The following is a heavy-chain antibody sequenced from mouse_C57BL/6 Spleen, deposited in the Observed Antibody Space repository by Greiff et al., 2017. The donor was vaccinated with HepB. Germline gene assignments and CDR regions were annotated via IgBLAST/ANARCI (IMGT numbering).Heavy chain of an antibody. V-gene: IGHV1-69*01. D-gene: IGHD2-10*02. CDR1: GYTFTSYW. Sequence: VQLQQSGAELVMPGASVKLSCKASGYTFTSYWMHWVKQRPGQGLEWIGEIDPSDSYTNYNQKFKGKSTLTVDKSSSTAYMQLSSLTSEDSAVYYCARGYGNWYFDVWGTGTTVTVSS. CDR3: ARGYGNWYFDV. J-gene: IGHJ1*03. CDR2: IDPSDSYT.